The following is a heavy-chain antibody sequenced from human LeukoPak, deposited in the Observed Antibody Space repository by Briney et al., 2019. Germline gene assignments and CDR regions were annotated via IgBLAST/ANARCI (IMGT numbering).Heavy chain of an antibody. CDR1: GYTFTGYY. V-gene: IGHV1-69*04. Sequence: SVKVSCKASGYTFTGYYMHWVRQAPGQGLEWMGRIIPILDIANYAQKFQGRVTITADKSTTTTYMGLNSLRSEDTALYYCARVPMTTPRDTRAYFDYWGQGTLVTVSS. D-gene: IGHD4-11*01. J-gene: IGHJ4*02. CDR3: ARVPMTTPRDTRAYFDY. CDR2: IIPILDIA.